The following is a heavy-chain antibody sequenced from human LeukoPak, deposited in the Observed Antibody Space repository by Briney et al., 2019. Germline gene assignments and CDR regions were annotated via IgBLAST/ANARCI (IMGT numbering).Heavy chain of an antibody. CDR1: GYTFTSYD. J-gene: IGHJ4*02. CDR3: ARGVNLGGSYWRALFDF. CDR2: MNPNSGNT. D-gene: IGHD1-26*01. Sequence: ASVKVSCKASGYTFTSYDINWVRQATGQGLEWMGWMNPNSGNTGYAQKFQGRVTITRNTSISTAYMELSSLRSEDTAVYYCARGVNLGGSYWRALFDFWGQGSLVTVSS. V-gene: IGHV1-8*03.